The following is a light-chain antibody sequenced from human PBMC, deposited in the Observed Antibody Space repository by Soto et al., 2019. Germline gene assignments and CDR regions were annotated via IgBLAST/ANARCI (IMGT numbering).Light chain of an antibody. CDR3: QQYNSYPWT. CDR2: DAS. CDR1: QSISSW. J-gene: IGKJ1*01. Sequence: DNQMTQSPSTLSASVGDRVTITCRASQSISSWLARYQQKPGKAPKLLIYDASSLESGVPSRFSGSGPGTEFTLTISSLQPDDFATYYCQQYNSYPWTFGQGTKVAIK. V-gene: IGKV1-5*01.